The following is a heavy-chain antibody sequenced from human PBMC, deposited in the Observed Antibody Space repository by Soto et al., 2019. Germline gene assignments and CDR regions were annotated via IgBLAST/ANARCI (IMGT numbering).Heavy chain of an antibody. V-gene: IGHV3-64D*08. J-gene: IGHJ5*02. D-gene: IGHD5-18*01. Sequence: GGSLRLSCSASGFTFSSYAMHWVRQAPGKGLEYVSAISSNGGSTYYADSVKGRFTISRDNSKNTLYLQMSSLRAEDTAVYYCVKGMEDTAMVGTYNWFDPWGQGTLVTVSS. CDR3: VKGMEDTAMVGTYNWFDP. CDR2: ISSNGGST. CDR1: GFTFSSYA.